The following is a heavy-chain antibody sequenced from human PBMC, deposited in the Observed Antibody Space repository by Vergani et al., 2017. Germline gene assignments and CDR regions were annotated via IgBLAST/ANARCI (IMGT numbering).Heavy chain of an antibody. J-gene: IGHJ4*02. CDR1: GFTFSSYA. D-gene: IGHD4-17*01. Sequence: EVQLVESGGGLVQPGGSLRLSCAASGFTFSSYAMSWVRQAPGKGLEWVSAISGSGGSTYYAESVKCRFTIYRDNTKKTLYLQMNSLRAEDTAVYYCAGDNEYGDYPFDYWGQGTLVTVSS. CDR2: ISGSGGST. V-gene: IGHV3-23*04. CDR3: AGDNEYGDYPFDY.